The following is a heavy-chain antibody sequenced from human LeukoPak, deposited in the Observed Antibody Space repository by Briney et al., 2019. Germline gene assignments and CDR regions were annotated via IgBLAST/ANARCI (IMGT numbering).Heavy chain of an antibody. CDR2: TYYRSKWYN. J-gene: IGHJ4*02. Sequence: SQTLSLTCAVSGDSFSSNSAAWNWFRQSPSRGLEWLGRTYYRSKWYNDYAASVKSRITISPDTSTNQFSLQLNSVTPEDTAIYYWVRERGYGILGYWAQGTLVTVSS. V-gene: IGHV6-1*01. CDR1: GDSFSSNSAA. D-gene: IGHD5-18*01. CDR3: VRERGYGILGY.